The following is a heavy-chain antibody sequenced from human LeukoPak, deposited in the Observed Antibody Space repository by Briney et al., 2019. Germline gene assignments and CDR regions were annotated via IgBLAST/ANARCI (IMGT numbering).Heavy chain of an antibody. J-gene: IGHJ4*02. V-gene: IGHV4-59*01. CDR1: GGSISSYY. D-gene: IGHD3-22*01. CDR2: IYYSGST. CDR3: ARVQTASSGYYYYFDY. Sequence: PSETLSLTCTVSGGSISSYYWTWIRQPPGKGLEWIGNIYYSGSTNYNPSLKSRVTISVDTSKNQFSLKLSSVTAADTAAYYCARVQTASSGYYYYFDYWGQGTLVTVSS.